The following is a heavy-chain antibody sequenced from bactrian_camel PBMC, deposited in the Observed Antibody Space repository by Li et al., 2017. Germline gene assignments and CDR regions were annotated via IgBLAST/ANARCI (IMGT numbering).Heavy chain of an antibody. CDR2: IYTADGRT. CDR3: AKALGSADYYTGEYNY. J-gene: IGHJ4*01. D-gene: IGHD2*01. Sequence: HVQLVESGGGLVQPGGSLRLSCAASGFTFSNNWMHWVRQAPGKGLEWVSTIYTADGRTKSADSVKGRFTMSRDNAKNMLYLQMNNLKSEDTALYYCAKALGSADYYTGEYNYWGQGTQVTVS. CDR1: GFTFSNNW. V-gene: IGHV3S1*01.